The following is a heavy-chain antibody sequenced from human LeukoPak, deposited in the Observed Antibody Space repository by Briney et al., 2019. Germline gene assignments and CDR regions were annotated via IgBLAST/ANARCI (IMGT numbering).Heavy chain of an antibody. J-gene: IGHJ5*02. V-gene: IGHV4-59*01. CDR3: ARGRDFWSGYAYNWFDP. Sequence: SETLSLTCTVSGGSISSYYWSWIRQPPGKGLEWIGYIYYSGSTNYNPSLKSRVTISVDTSKNQFSLKLSSVTAADTAVYYCARGRDFWSGYAYNWFDPWGQGTLVTASS. CDR2: IYYSGST. D-gene: IGHD3-3*01. CDR1: GGSISSYY.